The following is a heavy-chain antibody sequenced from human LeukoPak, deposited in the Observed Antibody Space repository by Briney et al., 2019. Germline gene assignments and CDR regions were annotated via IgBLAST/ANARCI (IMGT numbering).Heavy chain of an antibody. CDR3: ARSTTVTTGLYYYYYMDV. Sequence: GGSLRLSCAASGFTFSDYYMSWIRQAPGKGLEWVSYISSSGSTIYYADSVKGRFTISRDNAKNSLYLQMNSLRAEDTAVYYCARSTTVTTGLYYYYYMDVWGKGTTVTISS. CDR2: ISSSGSTI. D-gene: IGHD4-17*01. CDR1: GFTFSDYY. J-gene: IGHJ6*03. V-gene: IGHV3-11*04.